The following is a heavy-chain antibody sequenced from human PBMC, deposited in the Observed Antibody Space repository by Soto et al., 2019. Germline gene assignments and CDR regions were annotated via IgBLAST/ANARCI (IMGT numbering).Heavy chain of an antibody. J-gene: IGHJ5*01. CDR1: GYTFTTYC. CDR2: INPGADYT. D-gene: IGHD1-1*01. CDR3: ARDSMGAWNDESNWFDS. V-gene: IGHV1-46*01. Sequence: AASVKVSCKASGYTFTTYCLHWVRQAPGQGLEWMGIINPGADYTTYAQKFQDRVSMTRDTSTTTIYMELSNLRSDDTAVYYCARDSMGAWNDESNWFDSWGQGTPVTVSS.